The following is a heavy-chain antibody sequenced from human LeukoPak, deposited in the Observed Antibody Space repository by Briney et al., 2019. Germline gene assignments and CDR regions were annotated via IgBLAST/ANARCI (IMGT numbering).Heavy chain of an antibody. J-gene: IGHJ4*02. CDR3: ARLDGWLGEPIQ. Sequence: GESLKISCKASGYTFTDYWLGWVRHMPGRGLEWMGIIYPGDSNTRYSPSFRGQVTISADRSISTAYLQWISLKASDTAMYYCARLDGWLGEPIQWGQGTLVTVSS. V-gene: IGHV5-51*01. CDR1: GYTFTDYW. CDR2: IYPGDSNT. D-gene: IGHD3-10*01.